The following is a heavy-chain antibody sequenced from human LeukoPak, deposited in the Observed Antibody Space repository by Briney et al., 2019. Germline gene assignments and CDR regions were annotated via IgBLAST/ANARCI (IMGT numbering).Heavy chain of an antibody. Sequence: GGSLRLSCEASGFTFSSSWMSWVRQGPGKGLEWVASINPDTSEIHYVDAVRGRFTISRDNAKNSLYLQMSSLTADDTALYYCVRSHHPGGWFDPWGQGTLVSVSS. J-gene: IGHJ5*02. CDR2: INPDTSEI. D-gene: IGHD3-10*01. CDR1: GFTFSSSW. V-gene: IGHV3-7*01. CDR3: VRSHHPGGWFDP.